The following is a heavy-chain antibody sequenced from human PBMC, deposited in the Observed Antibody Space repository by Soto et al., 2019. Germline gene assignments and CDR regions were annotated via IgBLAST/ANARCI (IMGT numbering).Heavy chain of an antibody. CDR1: GGSISSGDYY. V-gene: IGHV4-30-4*01. D-gene: IGHD5-12*01. CDR3: ARDIMVATGRGYYYYGMDV. CDR2: IYYSGST. J-gene: IGHJ6*02. Sequence: SETLSLTCTVSGGSISSGDYYWSWIRQPPGKGLEWIGYIYYSGSTYYNPSLKSGVTISVDTSKNQFSLKLSSVTAADTAVYYCARDIMVATGRGYYYYGMDVWGQGTTVTVSS.